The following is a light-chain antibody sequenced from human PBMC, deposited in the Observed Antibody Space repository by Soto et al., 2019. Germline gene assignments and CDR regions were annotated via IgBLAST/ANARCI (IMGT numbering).Light chain of an antibody. Sequence: EIVLTQSPGILSLSPGEIASLYFGASQSISSSFLAWYQQKPGQAPRLLIYAASTRATGIPDRFSGSGSGTDFTLTISRLEPEDFAVYYCQQYGSSPKTFGQGTKVDIK. CDR3: QQYGSSPKT. CDR1: QSISSSF. J-gene: IGKJ1*01. CDR2: AAS. V-gene: IGKV3-20*01.